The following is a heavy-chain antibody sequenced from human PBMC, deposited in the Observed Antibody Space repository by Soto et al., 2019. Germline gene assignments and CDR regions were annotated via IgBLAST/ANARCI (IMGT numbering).Heavy chain of an antibody. J-gene: IGHJ5*02. CDR2: INHSGST. V-gene: IGHV4-34*01. CDR3: ARGYCSGGSCSSWFDP. Sequence: QVQLQQWGAGLLKPSETLSLTCAVYGGSFSGYYWSWIRQPPGKGLEWIGEINHSGSTNYNPSLKSRVTISVDTSKNQFSLKLSSVTAADTAVYYCARGYCSGGSCSSWFDPWGQGTLVTVSS. CDR1: GGSFSGYY. D-gene: IGHD2-15*01.